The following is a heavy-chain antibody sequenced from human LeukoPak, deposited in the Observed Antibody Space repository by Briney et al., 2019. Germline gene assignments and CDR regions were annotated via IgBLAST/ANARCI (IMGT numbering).Heavy chain of an antibody. CDR3: ARAPSGLDY. CDR2: TTNKAHSYTT. V-gene: IGHV3-72*01. CDR1: GFTLSDHN. J-gene: IGHJ4*02. D-gene: IGHD2-15*01. Sequence: PGGSLRLSCAVSGFTLSDHNMDWVHQAPGKGLEWVGRTTNKAHSYTTEYAASVKGRFTISRDDSQNSLYLQMNSLKTEDTAVYYCARAPSGLDYWGQGILVTVSS.